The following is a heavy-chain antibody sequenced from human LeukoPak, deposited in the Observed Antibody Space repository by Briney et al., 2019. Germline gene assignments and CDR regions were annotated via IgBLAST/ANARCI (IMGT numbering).Heavy chain of an antibody. CDR2: IRGVGGHT. CDR1: GFTFNNYA. Sequence: GGSLRLSCAASGFTFNNYAMNWVRQAPGKGLAWLSYIRGVGGHTLYSDSVKGRLTNSRDNSKNMLYLQMNSLRAEDTAIYYCAKCSASYYNDAFDIWGRGTMVTVSS. J-gene: IGHJ3*02. D-gene: IGHD3-10*02. CDR3: AKCSASYYNDAFDI. V-gene: IGHV3-23*01.